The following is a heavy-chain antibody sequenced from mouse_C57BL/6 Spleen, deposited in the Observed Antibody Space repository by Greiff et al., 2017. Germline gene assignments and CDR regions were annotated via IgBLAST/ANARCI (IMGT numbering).Heavy chain of an antibody. D-gene: IGHD2-5*01. CDR1: GYTFTDYE. CDR3: TRENYSNYSYFDY. CDR2: IDPETGGT. Sequence: QVQLQQSGAELVRPGASVTLSCKASGYTFTDYEMHWVKQTPVHGLEWIGAIDPETGGTAYNQKFKGKAILTADKSSSTAYMELRSLTSEDSAVYYCTRENYSNYSYFDYWGQGTTLTVSS. J-gene: IGHJ2*01. V-gene: IGHV1-15*01.